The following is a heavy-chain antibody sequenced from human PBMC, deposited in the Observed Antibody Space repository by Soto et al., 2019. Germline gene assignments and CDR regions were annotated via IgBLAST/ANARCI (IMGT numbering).Heavy chain of an antibody. CDR1: GGSISSSSYY. D-gene: IGHD6-6*01. Sequence: SETLSLTCTVSGGSISSSSYYWGWIRQPPGKGLEWIGSIYYSGSTYYNPSLKSRVTISVDTSKNQFSLKLSSVTAADTAVYYCARNVADRTRYYYGMDVWGQGTRVTVSS. V-gene: IGHV4-39*01. J-gene: IGHJ6*02. CDR3: ARNVADRTRYYYGMDV. CDR2: IYYSGST.